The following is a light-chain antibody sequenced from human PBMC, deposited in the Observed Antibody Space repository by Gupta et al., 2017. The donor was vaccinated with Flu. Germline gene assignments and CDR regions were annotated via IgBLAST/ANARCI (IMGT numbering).Light chain of an antibody. CDR3: QQTYNTSWT. V-gene: IGKV1-39*01. CDR2: NAS. J-gene: IGKJ1*01. CDR1: QSIINY. Sequence: DIQMTQSPSSLSASVGDRVTITCRASQSIINYLNWYQQKPGKAPILLIYNASSLQSGVPSKFSGSGSGTDFTLTISSLQPEDFAAYYCQQTYNTSWTFGQGTKVEV.